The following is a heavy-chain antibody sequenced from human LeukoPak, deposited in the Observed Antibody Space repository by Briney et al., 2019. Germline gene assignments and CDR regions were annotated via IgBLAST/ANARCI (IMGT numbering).Heavy chain of an antibody. V-gene: IGHV3-23*01. J-gene: IGHJ4*02. CDR1: GFTFSSYA. Sequence: GGSLRLSCAASGFTFSSYAMSWVRQAPGKGLGWVSAISGSGGSTYYADSVKGRFTISRDNAKNSLYLQMNSLRAEDTAVYYCARDSVGYCSGGSCQSGYDYWGQGTLVTVSS. CDR3: ARDSVGYCSGGSCQSGYDY. D-gene: IGHD2-15*01. CDR2: ISGSGGST.